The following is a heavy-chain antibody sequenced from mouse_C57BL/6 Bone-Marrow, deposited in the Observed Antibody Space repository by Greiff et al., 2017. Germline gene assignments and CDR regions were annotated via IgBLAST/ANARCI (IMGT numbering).Heavy chain of an antibody. CDR3: ASWYYGSALCDY. CDR1: GYTFTSYW. Sequence: QVQLQQPGTELVKPGASVKLSCKASGYTFTSYWMHWVKQRPGQGLEWIGNINPSNGGTNYNEKFKSKATLTVDTSSSTAYMQLSSLTSEGTAVYYGASWYYGSALCDYWGQGTTLTVSS. V-gene: IGHV1-53*01. J-gene: IGHJ2*01. D-gene: IGHD2-1*01. CDR2: INPSNGGT.